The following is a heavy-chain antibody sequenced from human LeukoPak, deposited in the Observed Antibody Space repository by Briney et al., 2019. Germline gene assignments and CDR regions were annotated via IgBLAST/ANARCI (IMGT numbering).Heavy chain of an antibody. CDR1: GFTFSSYG. V-gene: IGHV3-30*18. D-gene: IGHD6-19*01. J-gene: IGHJ4*02. Sequence: GRSLRLSCAASGFTFSSYGMHWVRQAPGKGLEWVAVISYDGSNKYYADSVKGRFTISRDNSKNTLYLQMNSPRAEDTAVYYCAKGTPGYSSGWLDYWGQGTLVTVSS. CDR2: ISYDGSNK. CDR3: AKGTPGYSSGWLDY.